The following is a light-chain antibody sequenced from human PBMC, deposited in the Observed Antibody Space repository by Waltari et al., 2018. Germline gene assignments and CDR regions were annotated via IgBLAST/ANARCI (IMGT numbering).Light chain of an antibody. Sequence: DIVMTQAPDSLAVSLGERATINCKSSQSVLWISNNKNYLAWYQQKPGPPPKLLISWASTRESGVPDRFSGSGSGTDFTLTISSLQAEDVAFYYCQQYYSRSFTFGPGTKVDIK. J-gene: IGKJ3*01. CDR3: QQYYSRSFT. V-gene: IGKV4-1*01. CDR1: QSVLWISNNKNY. CDR2: WAS.